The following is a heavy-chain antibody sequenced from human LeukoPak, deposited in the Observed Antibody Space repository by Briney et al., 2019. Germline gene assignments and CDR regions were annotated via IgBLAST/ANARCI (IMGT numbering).Heavy chain of an antibody. D-gene: IGHD6-13*01. V-gene: IGHV4-39*07. Sequence: PSETLSLTCTVSGGSISSSSYYWGWIRQPPGKGLEWIGSIYYSGSSYSNPSLKSRATMSLDTSKNQFSLKLSSVTAADTAIYYCARDSIGISAVGTNWGQGTLVTVSS. J-gene: IGHJ4*02. CDR1: GGSISSSSYY. CDR3: ARDSIGISAVGTN. CDR2: IYYSGSS.